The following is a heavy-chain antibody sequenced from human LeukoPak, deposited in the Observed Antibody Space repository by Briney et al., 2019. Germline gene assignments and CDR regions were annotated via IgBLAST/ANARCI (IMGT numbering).Heavy chain of an antibody. J-gene: IGHJ2*01. CDR2: IYSSGST. D-gene: IGHD3-9*01. V-gene: IGHV4-4*07. CDR1: GGSISSYY. Sequence: PSETLSLTCTVSGGSISSYYWSWIRQPAGKGLEWIGRIYSSGSTNYNPSLKSRVTISLDTSKNQFSLKLSSVTAAGTAGYYCARQYSDILTGYHRGELYWYFDLWGRGTLVTVSS. CDR3: ARQYSDILTGYHRGELYWYFDL.